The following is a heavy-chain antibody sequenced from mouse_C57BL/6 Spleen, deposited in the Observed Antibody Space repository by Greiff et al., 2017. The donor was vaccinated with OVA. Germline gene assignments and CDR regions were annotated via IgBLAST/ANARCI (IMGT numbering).Heavy chain of an antibody. V-gene: IGHV1-61*01. D-gene: IGHD1-1*01. CDR1: GYTFTSYW. CDR2: IYPSDSET. CDR3: ARITTVVEGAY. Sequence: QVQLKQPGAELVRPGSSVKLSCKASGYTFTSYWMDWVKQRPGQGLEWIGNIYPSDSETHYNQKFKDKATLTVDKSSSTAYMQLSSLTSEDSAVYYCARITTVVEGAYWGQGTLVTVSA. J-gene: IGHJ3*01.